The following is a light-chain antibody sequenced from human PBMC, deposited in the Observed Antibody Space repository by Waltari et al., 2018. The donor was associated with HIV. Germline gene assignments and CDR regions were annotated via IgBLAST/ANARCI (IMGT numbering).Light chain of an antibody. CDR1: ALPKQY. CDR2: KDS. J-gene: IGLJ3*02. Sequence: SYELTQPPSVSVSPGQTARITCSGDALPKQYAYWYQQKPGQAPVLVIYKDSERPSGSPGRFFGSSSGTTVTLTISGVQAEDEADYYCQSADSSGTPWVFGGGTKLTVL. CDR3: QSADSSGTPWV. V-gene: IGLV3-25*03.